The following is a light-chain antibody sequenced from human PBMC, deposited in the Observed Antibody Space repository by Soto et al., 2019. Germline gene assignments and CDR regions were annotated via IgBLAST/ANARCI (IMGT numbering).Light chain of an antibody. J-gene: IGLJ1*01. CDR1: SSDVGAYKY. CDR2: GVS. CDR3: SSSTGPTTLDV. V-gene: IGLV2-14*03. Sequence: QSVLTQPASVSGSPGQSVTISCTGTSSDVGAYKYVSWYQKHPGKAPKLMIYGVSNRPSGISNRFSGSKSGNTAFLTISGLQPEDEADYYCSSSTGPTTLDVFGTGTKVTVL.